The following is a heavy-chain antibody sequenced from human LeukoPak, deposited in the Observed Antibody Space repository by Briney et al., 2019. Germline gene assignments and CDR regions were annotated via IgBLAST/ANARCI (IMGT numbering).Heavy chain of an antibody. D-gene: IGHD6-6*01. CDR1: GGSISSYY. V-gene: IGHV4-59*01. J-gene: IGHJ3*02. CDR3: ARWVKESSSSDSFDI. CDR2: IYYSGST. Sequence: NPSETLSLTCTVSGGSISSYYWSWIRQPPGKGLEWIGYIYYSGSTNYNPSLKSRVTISVVTSKNQFSLKLSSVTAADTAVYYCARWVKESSSSDSFDIWGQGTMVTVSS.